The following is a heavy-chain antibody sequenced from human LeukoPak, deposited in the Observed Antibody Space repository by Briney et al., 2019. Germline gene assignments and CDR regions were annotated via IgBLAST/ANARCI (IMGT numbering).Heavy chain of an antibody. Sequence: GGSLRLSCAASGFTFSSYWMNWVRQAPGKGLEWVANIKGDGSEKYYVDSVKGRFTISRDNAKNSLYLQMNSLRAEDTAVYYCARDSLSVDAFDIWGQGTMVTVSS. CDR2: IKGDGSEK. V-gene: IGHV3-7*01. J-gene: IGHJ3*02. D-gene: IGHD3-16*02. CDR3: ARDSLSVDAFDI. CDR1: GFTFSSYW.